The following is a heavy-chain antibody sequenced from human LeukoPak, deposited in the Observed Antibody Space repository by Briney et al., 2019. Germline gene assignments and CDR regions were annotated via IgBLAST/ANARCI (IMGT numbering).Heavy chain of an antibody. J-gene: IGHJ4*02. CDR1: GFTFTTYS. Sequence: GGSLRLSCAASGFTFTTYSMNWVRQAPGKGLEWVSSISSSSTYIYYADSVKGRFTISIDNAKNSLYLQMNSLRTEDSGIYYCARDLGAFDDFDYWGQGTLVTVSS. CDR2: ISSSSTYI. D-gene: IGHD1-26*01. V-gene: IGHV3-21*01. CDR3: ARDLGAFDDFDY.